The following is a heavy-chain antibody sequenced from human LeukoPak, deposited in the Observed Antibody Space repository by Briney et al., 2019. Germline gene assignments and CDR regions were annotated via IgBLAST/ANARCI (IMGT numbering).Heavy chain of an antibody. D-gene: IGHD3-3*01. CDR1: GGTFSSYA. J-gene: IGHJ4*02. Sequence: ASVKVSCKASGGTFSSYAISWVRQAPGQGLEWMGRIIPILGIANYAPKFQGRVTITADKSTSTAYMELSSLRSEDTAVYYCAIFWPFDYWGQGTLVTVSS. CDR3: AIFWPFDY. V-gene: IGHV1-69*04. CDR2: IIPILGIA.